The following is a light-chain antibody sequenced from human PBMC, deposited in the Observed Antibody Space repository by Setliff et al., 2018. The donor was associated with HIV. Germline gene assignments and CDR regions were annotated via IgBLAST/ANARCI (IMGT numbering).Light chain of an antibody. Sequence: QSALAQPASVSGSPGQSITISCTGTSSDIGGYNFVSWYQHHPGKAPKLMIYEATNRPSGVSNRFSGSKSGNTASLTISGLQADDEADYYCSSYTSSSPDVFGTGTKVTVL. J-gene: IGLJ1*01. V-gene: IGLV2-14*01. CDR2: EAT. CDR3: SSYTSSSPDV. CDR1: SSDIGGYNF.